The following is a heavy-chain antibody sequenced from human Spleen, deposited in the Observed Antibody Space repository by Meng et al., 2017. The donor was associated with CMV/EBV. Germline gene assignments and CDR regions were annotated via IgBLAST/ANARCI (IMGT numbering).Heavy chain of an antibody. CDR2: ISSSGSTI. J-gene: IGHJ6*02. CDR1: GFTFSDYY. Sequence: RGSLRLPCAVCGFTFSDYYMSWIRQAPGKGLEWVSYISSSGSTIYYADSVKGRFTISRDNAKNSLYLQMNSLRAEDTAVYYCARDRETSNFWSGYYYGMDVWGQGTTVTVSS. CDR3: ARDRETSNFWSGYYYGMDV. V-gene: IGHV3-11*01. D-gene: IGHD3-3*01.